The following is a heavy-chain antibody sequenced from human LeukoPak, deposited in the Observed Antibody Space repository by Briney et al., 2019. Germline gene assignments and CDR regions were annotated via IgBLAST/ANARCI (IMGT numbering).Heavy chain of an antibody. J-gene: IGHJ4*02. D-gene: IGHD4-23*01. CDR1: GFTFSSYS. CDR3: ASRARATVVTPEDY. V-gene: IGHV3-21*01. Sequence: PGGSLRLSCAASGFTFSSYSMNWVRQAPGKGLEWVSSISSSSSYIYYADSVKGRFTISRDNAKNSLYLQMNSLRAEDTAVYYCASRARATVVTPEDYWGQGTLVTVSS. CDR2: ISSSSSYI.